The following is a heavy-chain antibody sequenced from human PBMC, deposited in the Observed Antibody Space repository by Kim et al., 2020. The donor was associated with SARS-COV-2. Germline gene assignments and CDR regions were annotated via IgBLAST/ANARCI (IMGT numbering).Heavy chain of an antibody. J-gene: IGHJ6*02. CDR3: ARDVGYSSSWTTMVYYYYGMDV. CDR1: GGSISSSNW. V-gene: IGHV4-4*02. D-gene: IGHD6-13*01. Sequence: SETLSLTCAVSGGSISSSNWWSWVRQPPGKGLEWIGEIYHSGSTNYNPSLKSRVTISVDKSKNQFSLKLSSVTAADTAVYYCARDVGYSSSWTTMVYYYYGMDVWGQGTTVTVSS. CDR2: IYHSGST.